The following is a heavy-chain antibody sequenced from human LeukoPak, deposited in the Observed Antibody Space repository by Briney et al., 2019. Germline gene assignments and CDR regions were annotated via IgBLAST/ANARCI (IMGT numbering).Heavy chain of an antibody. D-gene: IGHD3-10*01. CDR1: GGSISSGDYY. Sequence: SQTLSLTCTVSGGSISSGDYYWSWIRQPPGKGLEWIGYIYYSGSTYYNTSLKSRVTISVDMSKNQFSLKLSSVTAADTAVYYCARVGWFGESRRSFDPWGQGTLVTVSS. CDR3: ARVGWFGESRRSFDP. J-gene: IGHJ5*02. V-gene: IGHV4-30-4*01. CDR2: IYYSGST.